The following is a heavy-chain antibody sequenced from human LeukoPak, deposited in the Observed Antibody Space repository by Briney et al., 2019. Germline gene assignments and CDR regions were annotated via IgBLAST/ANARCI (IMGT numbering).Heavy chain of an antibody. V-gene: IGHV4-34*01. Sequence: PSETLSLTCAVYGGSFSGYYWSWIRQPPGKGLEWIGEINHSGSTNYNPSLKSRVTISVDTSKNQFSLKLSSVTAADTAAYYCASVHPRYDSSGYYPLEDYWGQGTLVTVSS. D-gene: IGHD3-22*01. CDR2: INHSGST. CDR3: ASVHPRYDSSGYYPLEDY. J-gene: IGHJ4*02. CDR1: GGSFSGYY.